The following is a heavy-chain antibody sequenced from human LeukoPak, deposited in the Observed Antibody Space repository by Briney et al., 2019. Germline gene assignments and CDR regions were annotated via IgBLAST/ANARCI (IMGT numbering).Heavy chain of an antibody. V-gene: IGHV4-59*12. CDR1: GGSISSYY. D-gene: IGHD6-19*01. CDR2: IYYSGST. J-gene: IGHJ4*02. CDR3: ARFGSGWHYFDY. Sequence: PSETLSLTRTVSGGSISSYYWSWIRQPPGKGLEWIGYIYYSGSTNYNPSLKSRVTISVDTSKNQFSLKLSSVTAADTAVYYCARFGSGWHYFDYWGQETLVTVSS.